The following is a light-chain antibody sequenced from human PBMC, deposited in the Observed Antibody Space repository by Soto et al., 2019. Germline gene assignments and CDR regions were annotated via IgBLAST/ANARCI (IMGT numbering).Light chain of an antibody. J-gene: IGKJ1*01. V-gene: IGKV3-15*01. Sequence: EFVLTQSPGTLSVSPGGRATLSCRASQSVSDTLAWYQQKPGQAHRLLIYGASRRATGFPARFSGSGSGTDFTLTISSLQSEDFAVYYCQQYDNWPWTFGQGTKVDI. CDR1: QSVSDT. CDR2: GAS. CDR3: QQYDNWPWT.